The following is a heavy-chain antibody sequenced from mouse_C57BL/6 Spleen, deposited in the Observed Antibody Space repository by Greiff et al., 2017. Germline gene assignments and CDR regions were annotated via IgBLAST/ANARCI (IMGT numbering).Heavy chain of an antibody. Sequence: QVQLQQSGAELMKPGASVKLSCKATGYTFTGYWLEWVKQRPGHGLEWIGELLPGSGSTNYTEKFKGKATFTADTSSNTAYMQLSSLTTEDSAIYYCARFYSNYFDYWGQGTTLTVSS. V-gene: IGHV1-9*01. CDR2: LLPGSGST. D-gene: IGHD2-5*01. J-gene: IGHJ2*01. CDR1: GYTFTGYW. CDR3: ARFYSNYFDY.